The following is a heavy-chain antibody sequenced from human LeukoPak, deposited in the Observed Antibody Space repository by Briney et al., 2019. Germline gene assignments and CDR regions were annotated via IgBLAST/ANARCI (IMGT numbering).Heavy chain of an antibody. CDR2: MNPNSGNT. V-gene: IGHV1-8*01. Sequence: ASVKVSYKASGYTFTSYDINWVRQATGQGLEWMGWMNPNSGNTGYAQKFQGRVTMTRNTSISTAYMELSSLRSEDTAVYYCASSTEYSSSWYYAFDIWGQGTMVTVSS. CDR1: GYTFTSYD. D-gene: IGHD6-13*01. J-gene: IGHJ3*02. CDR3: ASSTEYSSSWYYAFDI.